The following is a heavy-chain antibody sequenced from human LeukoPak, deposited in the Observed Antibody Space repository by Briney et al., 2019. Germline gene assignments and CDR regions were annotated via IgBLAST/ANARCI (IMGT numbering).Heavy chain of an antibody. CDR2: IYTSGST. CDR1: GGSISSGSYY. CDR3: ARDGGYCSSSSCYTSFDY. J-gene: IGHJ4*02. V-gene: IGHV4-61*02. D-gene: IGHD2-2*02. Sequence: SQTLSLTCTVSGGSISSGSYYWSWIRQPAWKGLEWLGRIYTSGSTNYNPSLKSRVTISVDTSKNQFSLKLSSVTAADTAVYYCARDGGYCSSSSCYTSFDYWGQGTLVTVSS.